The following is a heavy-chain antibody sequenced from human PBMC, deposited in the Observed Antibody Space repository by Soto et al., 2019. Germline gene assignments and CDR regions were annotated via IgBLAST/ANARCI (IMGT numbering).Heavy chain of an antibody. Sequence: PGGSLRLSCAASGCTFSSYGMHWVRQAPGKGLEWVAVIWYDGSNKYYADSVKGRFTISRDNSKNTLYLQMNSLRAEDTAVYYCAKDHGLGDYIWGSNWFDPWGQGTLVTVSS. CDR2: IWYDGSNK. CDR3: AKDHGLGDYIWGSNWFDP. D-gene: IGHD3-16*01. J-gene: IGHJ5*02. CDR1: GCTFSSYG. V-gene: IGHV3-33*06.